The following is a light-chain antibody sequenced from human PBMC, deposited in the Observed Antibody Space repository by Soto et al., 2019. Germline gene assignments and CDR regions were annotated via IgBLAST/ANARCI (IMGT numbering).Light chain of an antibody. J-gene: IGKJ4*01. CDR3: QQYANSPLLT. CDR2: GTS. V-gene: IGKV3-20*01. Sequence: ESVLTQSPGTLSLSPGETATLSCRASQTIGRNYLAWYQQKPGQAPRLLIFGTSTRATGIPDRFSGSGSGTDFTLSISRLEPEDFAVYYCQQYANSPLLTFGGGTKVEIK. CDR1: QTIGRNY.